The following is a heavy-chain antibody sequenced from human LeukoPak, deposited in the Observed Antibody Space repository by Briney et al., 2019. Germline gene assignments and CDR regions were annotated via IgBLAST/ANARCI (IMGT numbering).Heavy chain of an antibody. V-gene: IGHV3-33*06. D-gene: IGHD3-3*01. J-gene: IGHJ4*02. CDR2: IWSDGSQK. CDR3: LKESRGGAIFAY. CDR1: GITFNKNT. Sequence: PGVSLRLSCAASGITFNKNTFHWVRQAPGKGLEWVAVIWSDGSQKYYTDSVKGGFTISRDNSKDTLYLQLDRLRVEDTAVYYCLKESRGGAIFAYWGQRTLVIVSS.